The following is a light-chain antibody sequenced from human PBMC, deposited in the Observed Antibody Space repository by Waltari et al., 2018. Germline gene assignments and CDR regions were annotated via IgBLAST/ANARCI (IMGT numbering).Light chain of an antibody. J-gene: IGKJ4*01. CDR3: QQYYSTPLT. V-gene: IGKV4-1*01. Sequence: DIVMTQSPDSLAVSLGERATINCKSSPSVLYSSNNKNYFAWYQQKPGQPPKLHIYWASTRESGVPDRFSGSGSGTDFTLTISSLQAEDVAVYYCQQYYSTPLTFGGGTKVEIK. CDR2: WAS. CDR1: PSVLYSSNNKNY.